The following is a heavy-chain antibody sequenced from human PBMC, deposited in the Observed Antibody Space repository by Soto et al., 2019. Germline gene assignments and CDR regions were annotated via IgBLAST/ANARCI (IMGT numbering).Heavy chain of an antibody. D-gene: IGHD3-22*01. CDR3: ARGLRNYYDRSGLHY. Sequence: GGSLRLSCAASGFTFSNYEINWVRQAPGKGLEWVSYISYSGSTIYYADSVKGRFTISRDNSKNSLYLQMNSLRAEDTAVYYCARGLRNYYDRSGLHYWGQGTLVTVSS. CDR1: GFTFSNYE. J-gene: IGHJ4*02. CDR2: ISYSGSTI. V-gene: IGHV3-48*03.